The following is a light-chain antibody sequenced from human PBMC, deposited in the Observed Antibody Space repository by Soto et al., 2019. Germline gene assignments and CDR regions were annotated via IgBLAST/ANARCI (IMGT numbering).Light chain of an antibody. Sequence: DIQMTQSPSSLSASVGDRVTITCRAIQGTSTYLACYQQQPWKVPKLLIHVASTLQSGVPSLFSGSGSGTDFTLTISGLQPEDVANYYCQKYNSAPWTLGQGTKVEIK. V-gene: IGKV1-27*01. CDR1: QGTSTY. CDR3: QKYNSAPWT. J-gene: IGKJ1*01. CDR2: VAS.